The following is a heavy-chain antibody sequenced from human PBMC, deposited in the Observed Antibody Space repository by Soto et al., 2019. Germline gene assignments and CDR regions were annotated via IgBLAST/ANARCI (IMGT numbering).Heavy chain of an antibody. J-gene: IGHJ4*02. CDR1: GGSISSYY. Sequence: SETLSLTCTVSGGSISSYYWSWIRQPPGKGLEWIGYIYYSGSTNYNPSLKSRVTISVDTSKNQFSLKLSSVTAADTAVYYCARHQYSSAQGFDYWGQGTLVTVSS. CDR3: ARHQYSSAQGFDY. V-gene: IGHV4-59*08. D-gene: IGHD6-19*01. CDR2: IYYSGST.